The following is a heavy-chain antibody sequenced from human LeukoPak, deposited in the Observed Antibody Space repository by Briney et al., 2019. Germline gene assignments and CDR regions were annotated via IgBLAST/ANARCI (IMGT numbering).Heavy chain of an antibody. CDR1: GFTFSSYW. CDR3: ARGVVAVAGTWYFDY. D-gene: IGHD6-19*01. CDR2: IKQDGSEK. V-gene: IGHV3-7*01. J-gene: IGHJ4*02. Sequence: PGGSLRLSCAASGFTFSSYWMSWVRQAPGNGLEWVANIKQDGSEKYYVDSVKGRFTISRDNAKNSLYLQMNSLRAEDTAVYYCARGVVAVAGTWYFDYWGQGTLVTVSS.